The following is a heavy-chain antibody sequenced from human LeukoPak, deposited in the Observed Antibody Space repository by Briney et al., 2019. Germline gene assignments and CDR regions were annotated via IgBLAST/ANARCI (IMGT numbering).Heavy chain of an antibody. CDR1: GFTVSSNY. V-gene: IGHV3-66*01. CDR3: ARGFLQSVAFDI. CDR2: IYSGGST. D-gene: IGHD5-24*01. Sequence: RGSLRLSCAASGFTVSSNYMSWVRQAPGKGLEWVSVIYSGGSTYYADSVKGRFTISRDNSKNTLYLQMNSLRAEDTAVYYCARGFLQSVAFDIWGQGTMVTVSS. J-gene: IGHJ3*02.